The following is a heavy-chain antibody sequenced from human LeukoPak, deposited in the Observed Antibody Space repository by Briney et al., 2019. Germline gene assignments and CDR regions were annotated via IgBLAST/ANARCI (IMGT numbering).Heavy chain of an antibody. J-gene: IGHJ5*02. CDR1: GGSISSYY. CDR2: IYYSGST. D-gene: IGHD3-16*02. V-gene: IGHV4-59*01. CDR3: ARDAVISGWFDP. Sequence: SETLSLTCTVSGGSISSYYWSWIRQPPGKGLEWIGYIYYSGSTNYNPSLKRRVTISVDTSKNQFSLKLSSVTAADTAVYYCARDAVISGWFDPWGQGTLVTVSS.